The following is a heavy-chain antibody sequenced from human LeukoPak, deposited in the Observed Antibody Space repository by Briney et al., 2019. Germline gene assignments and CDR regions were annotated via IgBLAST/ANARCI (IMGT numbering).Heavy chain of an antibody. CDR3: AREGGIRTDY. Sequence: GGSLRLSCAASGFTFSSYSMNWVRQAPGKGLEWVSSISSSSSYIYYADSVKGRFTISRDNAKNSLYLQTNSLRAEDTAVYYCAREGGIRTDYWGQGTLVTVSS. J-gene: IGHJ4*02. D-gene: IGHD3-16*01. V-gene: IGHV3-21*01. CDR2: ISSSSSYI. CDR1: GFTFSSYS.